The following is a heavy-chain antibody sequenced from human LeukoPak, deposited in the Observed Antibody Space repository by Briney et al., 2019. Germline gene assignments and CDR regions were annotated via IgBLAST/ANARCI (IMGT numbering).Heavy chain of an antibody. CDR3: ARVMVVGATRYLDY. CDR2: IYSGGIT. Sequence: PGGSLRLSCAASGFTVSSNYMSWVRQAPGKGLEWVSVIYSGGITKYADSVKGRFTISRDNSKNTLYLQMNSLRAEDTAVYYCARVMVVGATRYLDYWGQGTLVTVSS. J-gene: IGHJ4*02. D-gene: IGHD1-26*01. CDR1: GFTVSSNY. V-gene: IGHV3-53*01.